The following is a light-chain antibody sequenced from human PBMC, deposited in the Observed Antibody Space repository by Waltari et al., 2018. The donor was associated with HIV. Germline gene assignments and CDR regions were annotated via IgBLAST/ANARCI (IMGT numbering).Light chain of an antibody. Sequence: QSALTQPASVSGSPGQSITISCTGTSSDIGAYEYVYWSRPHPDKAPQLLIYDVFYRPSGVSHRFSGSKSGNTASLTISGLQAEDEAVYSCSSYTTTNTIIFGGGTKLTVL. CDR1: SSDIGAYEY. J-gene: IGLJ2*01. CDR3: SSYTTTNTII. V-gene: IGLV2-14*03. CDR2: DVF.